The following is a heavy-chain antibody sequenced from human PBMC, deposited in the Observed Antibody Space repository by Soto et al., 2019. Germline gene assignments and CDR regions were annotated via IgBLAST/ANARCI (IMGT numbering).Heavy chain of an antibody. CDR3: ATDQGWDLLAEDY. CDR1: RFTFSNYA. D-gene: IGHD1-26*01. Sequence: EVQLLESGGGLVQPGGSLRLSCADSRFTFSNYAMSWVRQAPGKGLEWVSGISGSGARTFYADSVKGRFTISRDNSKNTLYLQMDSLRAEDTAVYYCATDQGWDLLAEDYWGQGTLVTVSS. V-gene: IGHV3-23*01. CDR2: ISGSGART. J-gene: IGHJ4*02.